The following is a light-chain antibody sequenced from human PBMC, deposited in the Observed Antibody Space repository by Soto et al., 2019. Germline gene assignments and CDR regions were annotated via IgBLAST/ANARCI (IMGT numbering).Light chain of an antibody. CDR2: EDD. CDR3: YSYAGRSTSV. V-gene: IGLV2-23*01. CDR1: SSDDGSYNL. Sequence: QSALTQPASVSGSPGQSITISCTGTSSDDGSYNLVSWYQQYPGKAPKLMIYEDDERPSGVSTRFSGSKSGNTASLTISGLQAEDEADYYCYSYAGRSTSVFGGGTKVTVL. J-gene: IGLJ2*01.